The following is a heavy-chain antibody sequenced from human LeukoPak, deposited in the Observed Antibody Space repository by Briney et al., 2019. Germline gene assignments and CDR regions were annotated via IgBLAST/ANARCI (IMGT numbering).Heavy chain of an antibody. J-gene: IGHJ6*03. CDR3: ARINYYYYMDV. CDR1: GFTFSSYV. CDR2: ISSSSSTI. Sequence: GGSLRLSCAASGFTFSSYVMHWVRQAPGKGLEWVSYISSSSSTIYYADSVKGRFTISRDNAKNSLYLQMNSLRAEDTAVYYCARINYYYYMDVWGKGTTVTVSS. V-gene: IGHV3-48*01.